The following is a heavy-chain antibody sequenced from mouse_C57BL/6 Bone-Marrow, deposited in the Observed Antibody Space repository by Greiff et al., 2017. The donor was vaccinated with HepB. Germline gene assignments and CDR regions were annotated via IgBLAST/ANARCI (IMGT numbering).Heavy chain of an antibody. D-gene: IGHD2-1*01. CDR1: GFTFSDYG. Sequence: EVMLVESGGGLVKPGGSLKLSCAASGFTFSDYGMHWVRQAPEKGLEWVAYISSGSSTIYYADTVKGRFTISRDNAKNTLFLQMTSLRSEDTAMYYCATYGNYDWYFDVWGTGTTVTVSS. J-gene: IGHJ1*03. CDR2: ISSGSSTI. V-gene: IGHV5-17*01. CDR3: ATYGNYDWYFDV.